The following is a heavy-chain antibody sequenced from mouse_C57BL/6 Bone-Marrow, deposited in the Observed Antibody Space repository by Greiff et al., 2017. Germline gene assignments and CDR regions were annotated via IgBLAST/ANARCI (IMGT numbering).Heavy chain of an antibody. CDR1: GFTFSSYA. CDR3: ARLPGDY. Sequence: EVHLVESGGGLVKPGGSLKLSCAASGFTFSSYAMSWVRQTPEKRLEWVATISDGGSYTYYPDNVKGRFTISRDNAKNNLYLQMSHLKSEDTAMYYCARLPGDYWGQGTTLTVSS. V-gene: IGHV5-4*01. J-gene: IGHJ2*01. CDR2: ISDGGSYT.